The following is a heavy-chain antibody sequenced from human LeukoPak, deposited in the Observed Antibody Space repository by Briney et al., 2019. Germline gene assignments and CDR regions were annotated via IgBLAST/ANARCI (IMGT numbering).Heavy chain of an antibody. CDR1: GLTFGNYA. V-gene: IGHV3-23*01. D-gene: IGHD3-10*01. Sequence: GGSLRLSCAASGLTFGNYAMTWVRQAPGKGLEWVSTLTGSGTDTFYADSVKGRFTISRDSFKTTLHLQMNSLRAEDTAVYFCAKARFGSGTYSAFDLWGRGTMVTVSS. CDR3: AKARFGSGTYSAFDL. J-gene: IGHJ3*01. CDR2: LTGSGTDT.